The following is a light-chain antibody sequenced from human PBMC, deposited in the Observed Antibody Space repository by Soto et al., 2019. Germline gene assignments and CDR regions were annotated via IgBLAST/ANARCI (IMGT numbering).Light chain of an antibody. CDR1: SSDVGAYNF. Sequence: QSVLTHPASVSGSPGQSITISCTGTSSDVGAYNFVSWHQQHPGKAPKLMIYNVYDRPSGISYRFSGSKSGNTASLTISGLQGEDEADYYCSAYTVSRTYVFGTGTKVTV. V-gene: IGLV2-14*03. CDR2: NVY. CDR3: SAYTVSRTYV. J-gene: IGLJ1*01.